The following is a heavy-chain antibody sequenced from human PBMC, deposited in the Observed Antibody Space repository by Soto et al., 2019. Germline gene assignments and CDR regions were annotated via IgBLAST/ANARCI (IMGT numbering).Heavy chain of an antibody. V-gene: IGHV3-53*04. CDR2: IYSGGST. CDR1: GFTVSSNY. D-gene: IGHD5-18*01. Sequence: GGSLRLSCAASGFTVSSNYMSWVRQAPGKGLEWVSVIYSGGSTYYADSVKGRFTISRHNSKNTLYLQMNSLRAEDTAVYYCARSIQPTHPNYYYYYYYMDVWGKGTTVTVSS. CDR3: ARSIQPTHPNYYYYYYYMDV. J-gene: IGHJ6*03.